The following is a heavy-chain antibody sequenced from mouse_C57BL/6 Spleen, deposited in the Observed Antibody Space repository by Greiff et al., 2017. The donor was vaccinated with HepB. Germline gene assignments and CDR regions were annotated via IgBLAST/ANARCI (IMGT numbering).Heavy chain of an antibody. J-gene: IGHJ2*01. CDR1: GYTFTSYG. V-gene: IGHV1-81*01. D-gene: IGHD4-1*01. Sequence: VKLMESGAELARPGASVKLSCKASGYTFTSYGISWVKQRTGQGLEWIGEIYPRSGNTYYNEKFKGKATLTADKSSSTAYMELRSLTSEDSAVYFCARELGRVDYWGQGTTLTVSS. CDR3: ARELGRVDY. CDR2: IYPRSGNT.